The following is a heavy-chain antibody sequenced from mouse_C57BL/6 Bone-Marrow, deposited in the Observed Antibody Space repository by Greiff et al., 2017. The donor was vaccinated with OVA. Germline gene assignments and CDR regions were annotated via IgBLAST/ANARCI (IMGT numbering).Heavy chain of an antibody. CDR1: GFTFSSYA. Sequence: EVQLVESGGGLVKPGGSLKLSCAASGFTFSSYAMSWVRQTPEKRLEWVATISDGGSYTYYPDNVKGRFTISRDNAKNNLYLQMSHLKSEDTAMYYCAREAVLWYCYAMDYWGQGTSVTVSS. J-gene: IGHJ4*01. CDR3: AREAVLWYCYAMDY. CDR2: ISDGGSYT. D-gene: IGHD2-1*01. V-gene: IGHV5-4*01.